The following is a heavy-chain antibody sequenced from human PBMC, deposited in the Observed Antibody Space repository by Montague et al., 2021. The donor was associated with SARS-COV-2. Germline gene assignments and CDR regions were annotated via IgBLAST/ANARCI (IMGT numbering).Heavy chain of an antibody. CDR2: IYYSGTT. D-gene: IGHD6-19*01. Sequence: SETLSLTCTVSGGSISSSNYYWGWLRPPPGKGLEWIGSIYYSGTTYYNPSLQSRVTISVDTSKKQFSLKLSSVTAADTAVYYCARGTYTSGWFQQFDYWGQGTLVTVSS. CDR3: ARGTYTSGWFQQFDY. V-gene: IGHV4-39*01. CDR1: GGSISSSNYY. J-gene: IGHJ4*02.